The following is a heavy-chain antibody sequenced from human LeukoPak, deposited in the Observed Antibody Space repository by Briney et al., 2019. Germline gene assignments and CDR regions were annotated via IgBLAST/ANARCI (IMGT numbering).Heavy chain of an antibody. D-gene: IGHD5-18*01. V-gene: IGHV3-21*01. CDR1: GFTFSSYS. CDR2: ISSSSSYI. J-gene: IGHJ4*02. CDR3: ARAVDTAMVF. Sequence: GGSLRLSCAASGFTFSSYSMNWVRQAPGKGLEWVSSISSSSSYIYYADSEKGRFTISRDNAKNSLYLQMNSLRAEDTAVYYCARAVDTAMVFRGQGTLVTVSS.